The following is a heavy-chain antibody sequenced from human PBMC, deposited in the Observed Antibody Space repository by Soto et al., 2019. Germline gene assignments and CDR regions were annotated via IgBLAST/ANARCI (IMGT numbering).Heavy chain of an antibody. CDR1: GFTFSSYD. V-gene: IGHV3-13*01. Sequence: EVQLVESGGGLVQPGGSLRLSCAASGFTFSSYDMHWVRQATGKGLEWVSAIGTAGDTYYPGSVKGRFTIPRENAKNSLYLQMNSLRAEDTAIYYCAKGSGGRYPGSRVFDYWGQGTLVTVSS. D-gene: IGHD1-26*01. CDR2: IGTAGDT. J-gene: IGHJ4*02. CDR3: AKGSGGRYPGSRVFDY.